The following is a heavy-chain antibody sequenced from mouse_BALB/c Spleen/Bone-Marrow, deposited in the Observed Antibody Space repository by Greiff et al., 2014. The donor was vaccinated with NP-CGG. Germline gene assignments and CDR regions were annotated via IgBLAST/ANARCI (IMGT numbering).Heavy chain of an antibody. V-gene: IGHV5-9-2*01. J-gene: IGHJ3*01. CDR3: ARHAYYDQTEVSFVY. D-gene: IGHD2-4*01. CDR1: GFTFSNYG. Sequence: DVQLQESGGGLVKSGGSLKLSCAASGFTFSNYGMSWVRQTPEKRLEWVATISGGGSYTFYSDSVKGRFTISRDNAKNNLYLQLSRLRSEDTALYYCARHAYYDQTEVSFVYWGQGTLVTVSA. CDR2: ISGGGSYT.